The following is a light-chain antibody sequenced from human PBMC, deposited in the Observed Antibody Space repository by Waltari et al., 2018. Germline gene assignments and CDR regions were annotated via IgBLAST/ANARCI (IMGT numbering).Light chain of an antibody. V-gene: IGLV2-18*02. CDR2: EVN. Sequence: QSALTQPPSVSGSPGQSVTISCSGTGSDIGSYDRVSWYQQPPGTAPRLMIYEVNNRPSGVPDRCSVSKSGNTASLTISGLQAEDEADYYCCSYAGSYTYVFGTGTKVTVL. CDR3: CSYAGSYTYV. J-gene: IGLJ1*01. CDR1: GSDIGSYDR.